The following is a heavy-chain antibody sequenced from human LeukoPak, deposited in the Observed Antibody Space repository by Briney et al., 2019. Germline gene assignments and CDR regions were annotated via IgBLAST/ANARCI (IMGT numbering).Heavy chain of an antibody. CDR2: IYYSGRT. CDR3: ARGWGYFDY. CDR1: GGSISSYY. J-gene: IGHJ4*02. Sequence: SETLSLTCTVSGGSISSYYWSWIWQPPGKGLEWIGYIYYSGRTNYNPSLKSRVTISVDTSKNQLSLKLSSVAAADTAVYYCARGWGYFDYWGQGTLVTVSS. D-gene: IGHD1-26*01. V-gene: IGHV4-59*08.